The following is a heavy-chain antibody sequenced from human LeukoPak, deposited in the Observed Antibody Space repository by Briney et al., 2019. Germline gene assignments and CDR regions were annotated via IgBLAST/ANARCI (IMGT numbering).Heavy chain of an antibody. D-gene: IGHD3-3*01. Sequence: SETLSLTCAVSGYSISSGYYWGWIRQPPGKGLEWIGSIYHSGSTYYNPSLKSRVTISVDTSKNQFSLKLSSVTAADTAVYYCAGTFGVVIVPDYWGQGTLVTVS. CDR3: AGTFGVVIVPDY. J-gene: IGHJ4*02. V-gene: IGHV4-38-2*01. CDR2: IYHSGST. CDR1: GYSISSGYY.